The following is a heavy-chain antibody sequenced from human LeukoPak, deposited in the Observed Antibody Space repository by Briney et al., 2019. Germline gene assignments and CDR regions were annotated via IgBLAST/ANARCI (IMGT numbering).Heavy chain of an antibody. CDR1: GFTFSTYW. Sequence: PGGSLRLSCAASGFTFSTYWMHWVRQAPGKGLVWVSRINSDGSSTSYADSVKGRFTISRDNAKNTLYLQMNSLRAEDSAVYYCARGRYRTAVAGRVDYWGQGTLVTVSS. CDR2: INSDGSST. J-gene: IGHJ4*02. V-gene: IGHV3-74*01. D-gene: IGHD6-19*01. CDR3: ARGRYRTAVAGRVDY.